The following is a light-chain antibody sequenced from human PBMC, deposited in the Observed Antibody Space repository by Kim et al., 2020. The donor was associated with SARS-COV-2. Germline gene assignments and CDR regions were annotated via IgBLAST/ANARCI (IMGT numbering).Light chain of an antibody. V-gene: IGLV2-8*01. CDR3: GSYAGTNNFYV. CDR1: NTDVGGYNY. J-gene: IGLJ1*01. CDR2: DVN. Sequence: QSVTISCTGSNTDVGGYNYVSWHQQHPGKAPKLIIYDVNNRPSGVPNRFSGSKSGNTASLTVSGLQSEDEADYYCGSYAGTNNFYVFGTGTKVTVL.